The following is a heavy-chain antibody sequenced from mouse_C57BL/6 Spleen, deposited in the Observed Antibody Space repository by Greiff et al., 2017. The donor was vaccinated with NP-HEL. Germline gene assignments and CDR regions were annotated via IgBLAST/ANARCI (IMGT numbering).Heavy chain of an antibody. CDR1: GFTFSNYW. CDR2: IRLKSDNYAT. Sequence: EVQRVESGGGLVQPGGSMKLSCVASGFTFSNYWMNWVRQSPEKGLEWVAQIRLKSDNYATHYAESVKGRFTISRDDSKSSVYLQMNNLRAEDTGIYYCTGHDYDVWFAYWGQGTLVTVSA. CDR3: TGHDYDVWFAY. V-gene: IGHV6-3*01. J-gene: IGHJ3*01. D-gene: IGHD2-4*01.